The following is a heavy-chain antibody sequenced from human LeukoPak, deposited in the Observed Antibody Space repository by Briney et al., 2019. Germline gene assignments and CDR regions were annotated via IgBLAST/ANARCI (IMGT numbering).Heavy chain of an antibody. V-gene: IGHV1-69*13. J-gene: IGHJ6*03. CDR1: GGTFSSYA. CDR2: IIPIFGTA. D-gene: IGHD6-13*01. Sequence: SVKVSCKASGGTFSSYAISWVRQAPGQGLEWMGGIIPIFGTANYAQKSQGRVTITADESTSTAYMELSSLRSEDTAVYYCARAGGIAAAGTYYYYYYYMDVWGKGTTVTVSS. CDR3: ARAGGIAAAGTYYYYYYYMDV.